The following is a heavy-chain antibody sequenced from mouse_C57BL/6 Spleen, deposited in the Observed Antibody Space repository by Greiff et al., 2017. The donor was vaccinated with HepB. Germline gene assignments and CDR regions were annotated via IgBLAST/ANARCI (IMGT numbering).Heavy chain of an antibody. J-gene: IGHJ2*01. CDR3: ARLRTAQALDY. CDR2: ISSGGSYT. Sequence: EVKLMESGGDLVKPGGSLKLSCAASGFTFSSYGMSWVRQTPDKRLEWVATISSGGSYTYYPDSVKGRFTISRDNAKNTLYLQMSSLKSEDTAMYDCARLRTAQALDYWGQGTTLTVSS. D-gene: IGHD3-2*02. CDR1: GFTFSSYG. V-gene: IGHV5-6*01.